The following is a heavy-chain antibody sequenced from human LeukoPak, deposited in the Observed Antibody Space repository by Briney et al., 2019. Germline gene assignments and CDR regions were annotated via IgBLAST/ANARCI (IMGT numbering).Heavy chain of an antibody. CDR2: INHSGST. V-gene: IGHV4-34*01. J-gene: IGHJ4*02. CDR3: ATLSPYVWGSYRYS. CDR1: GGSFSGYY. D-gene: IGHD3-16*01. Sequence: PSETLSLTCAVYGGSFSGYYWSWIRQPPGKGLEWIGEINHSGSTNYNPSLKSRVTISVDTSKNQFSLKLSSVTAADTAVYYCATLSPYVWGSYRYSWGQGTLVTVSS.